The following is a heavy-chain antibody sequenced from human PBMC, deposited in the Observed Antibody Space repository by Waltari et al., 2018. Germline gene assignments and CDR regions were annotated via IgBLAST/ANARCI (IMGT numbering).Heavy chain of an antibody. V-gene: IGHV4-59*08. Sequence: QVQLQESGPGLVKPSETLSLTCTVSAGSISNFFWSWIRRPPGKGREWIGDIYYTGTTSYTPSLKSRVTMSVDTSQNQFSLTLNSVTAADTAVYYCARQRYYYDDSGYYHHFDYWGQGTLVTVSS. CDR3: ARQRYYYDDSGYYHHFDY. CDR1: AGSISNFF. J-gene: IGHJ4*02. D-gene: IGHD3-22*01. CDR2: IYYTGTT.